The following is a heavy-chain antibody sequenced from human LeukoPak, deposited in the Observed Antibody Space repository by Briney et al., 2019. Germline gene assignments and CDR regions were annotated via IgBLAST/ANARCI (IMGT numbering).Heavy chain of an antibody. D-gene: IGHD5-12*01. CDR2: IIPIFGTA. V-gene: IGHV1-69*06. J-gene: IGHJ6*03. CDR3: ARREDSGYDSYYYYMDV. Sequence: ASVKVSCKASGGTFSSYAISWVRQAPGQGLEWMGGIIPIFGTANYAQKFQGRVTITADKSTSTAYMELSSLRSEDTAVYYCARREDSGYDSYYYYMDVWGKGTTVIVSS. CDR1: GGTFSSYA.